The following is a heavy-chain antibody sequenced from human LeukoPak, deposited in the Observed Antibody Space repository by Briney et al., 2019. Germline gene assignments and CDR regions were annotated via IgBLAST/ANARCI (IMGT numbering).Heavy chain of an antibody. Sequence: HPGGSLRLSCAASGFTFSSYGMHWVRQAPGKGLEWVAFIRYDGSNKYYADSVKGRFTISRDNSKNTLYLQMNSLRAEDTAVYYCARRVVHYYDSSGTAWNYWGQGTLVTVSS. CDR1: GFTFSSYG. J-gene: IGHJ4*02. CDR3: ARRVVHYYDSSGTAWNY. V-gene: IGHV3-30*02. CDR2: IRYDGSNK. D-gene: IGHD3-22*01.